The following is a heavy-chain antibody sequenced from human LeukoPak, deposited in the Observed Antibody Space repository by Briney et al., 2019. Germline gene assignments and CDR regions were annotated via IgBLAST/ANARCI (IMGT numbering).Heavy chain of an antibody. J-gene: IGHJ4*02. D-gene: IGHD1-26*01. CDR1: GFTFSIYA. Sequence: GGSLRLSCAASGFTFSIYAMSWVRQAPGKGLEWVSAMTASDERTYYADSVKGRFSISRDNAKNTLYLQMTSLRVEDTAVYFYAKDFSGSYDYWGQGTLVTVSS. V-gene: IGHV3-23*01. CDR3: AKDFSGSYDY. CDR2: MTASDERT.